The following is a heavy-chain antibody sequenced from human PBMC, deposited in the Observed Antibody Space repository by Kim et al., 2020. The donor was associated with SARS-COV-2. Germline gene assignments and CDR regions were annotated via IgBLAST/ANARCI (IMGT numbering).Heavy chain of an antibody. CDR1: GGSFSGYY. CDR3: ARDVVVRIDY. CDR2: INHSGST. J-gene: IGHJ4*02. V-gene: IGHV4-34*01. Sequence: SETLSLTCAVYGGSFSGYYWSWIRQPPGKGLEWIGEINHSGSTNYNPSLKSRVTISVDTSKNQFSLKLSSVTAADTAVYYCARDVVVRIDYWGQGTLVTVSS. D-gene: IGHD3-22*01.